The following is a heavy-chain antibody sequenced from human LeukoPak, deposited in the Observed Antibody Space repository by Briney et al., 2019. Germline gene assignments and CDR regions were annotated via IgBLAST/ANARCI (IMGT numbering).Heavy chain of an antibody. Sequence: GVSLRLSCAASGFTFSSYGMHWVRQAPGKGLEWVAVISYDGSNKYYADSVKGRFTISRDNSENTLYLQMNSLRAEDTAVYYSVGSSSGVYYYMDVWGKGTTVTVSS. CDR3: VGSSSGVYYYMDV. J-gene: IGHJ6*03. CDR1: GFTFSSYG. V-gene: IGHV3-30*03. CDR2: ISYDGSNK. D-gene: IGHD6-6*01.